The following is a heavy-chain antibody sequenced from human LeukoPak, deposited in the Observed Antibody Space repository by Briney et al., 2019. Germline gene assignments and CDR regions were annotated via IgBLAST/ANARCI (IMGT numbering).Heavy chain of an antibody. Sequence: SETLSLTCSVSGDSISTYHWNWVRERPGKGLEWIGYMQSSGNSNYNPSLKSRVSMSVDTSKNQFVLNLMSVTAADTAVYYCARDKRHSYGRYFAHWGQGMLVSVSS. D-gene: IGHD5-18*01. CDR2: MQSSGNS. CDR3: ARDKRHSYGRYFAH. CDR1: GDSISTYH. V-gene: IGHV4-59*01. J-gene: IGHJ4*02.